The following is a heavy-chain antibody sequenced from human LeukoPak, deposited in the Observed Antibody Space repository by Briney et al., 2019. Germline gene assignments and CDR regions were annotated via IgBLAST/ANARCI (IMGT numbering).Heavy chain of an antibody. V-gene: IGHV4-4*02. CDR2: IYHSGST. Sequence: SETLSLTCAVSGGSISSSNWWSWVRQPPGKGLEWIGEIYHSGSTNYNPSLKSRVTISVDTSKNQFSLKLSSVTAADTAVYYCARHDERASPWDYWGQGTLVTVSS. CDR3: ARHDERASPWDY. CDR1: GGSISSSNW. D-gene: IGHD3-16*01. J-gene: IGHJ4*02.